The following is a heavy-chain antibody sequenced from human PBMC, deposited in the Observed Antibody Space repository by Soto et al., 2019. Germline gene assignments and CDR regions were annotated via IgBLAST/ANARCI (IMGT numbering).Heavy chain of an antibody. V-gene: IGHV3-23*01. D-gene: IGHD2-15*01. CDR3: AKEGYCSGGSCYYYGMDV. CDR1: GFTFSSYA. CDR2: ISGSGGST. J-gene: IGHJ6*02. Sequence: PGGSLRLSCAASGFTFSSYAMSWVRQAPGTGLEWVSAISGSGGSTYHADSVKGRFTISRDNSKNTLYLQMNSLRAEDTAVYYCAKEGYCSGGSCYYYGMDVWGQGTTVTVSS.